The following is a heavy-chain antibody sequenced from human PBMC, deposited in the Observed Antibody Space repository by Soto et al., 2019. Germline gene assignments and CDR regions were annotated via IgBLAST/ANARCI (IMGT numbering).Heavy chain of an antibody. V-gene: IGHV4-31*03. Sequence: QVQLQESGPGLVKPSQTLSLTCTVSGDSITSGGYYYSWIRQHPGQGLEWIGYIFHSGSTLSNPSLRGRVTLSADTSKNHLSLELTSVTAADTAVYFCVRGGISGHWFDPWGQGTLVTVSA. D-gene: IGHD3-3*02. CDR3: VRGGISGHWFDP. J-gene: IGHJ5*02. CDR2: IFHSGST. CDR1: GDSITSGGYY.